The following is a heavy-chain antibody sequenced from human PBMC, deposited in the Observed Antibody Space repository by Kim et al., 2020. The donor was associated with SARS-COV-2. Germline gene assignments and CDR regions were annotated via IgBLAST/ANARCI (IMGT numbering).Heavy chain of an antibody. Sequence: DSAVSVKSRITLNPDTSKNQFSLQLNSVTPEDTALYYCARSIAVAGHFDYWGQGTLVTVSS. J-gene: IGHJ4*02. V-gene: IGHV6-1*01. CDR3: ARSIAVAGHFDY. D-gene: IGHD6-19*01.